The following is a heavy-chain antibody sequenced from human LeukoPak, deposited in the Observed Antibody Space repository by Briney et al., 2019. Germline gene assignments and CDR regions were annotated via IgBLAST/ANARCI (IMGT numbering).Heavy chain of an antibody. CDR1: GGSFSSGGYY. J-gene: IGHJ4*02. D-gene: IGHD3-3*01. Sequence: PSETLSLTCTVSGGSFSSGGYYWSWIRQPPGKGLEWIGEINHSGSTNYNPSLKSRVTISVDTSKNQFSLKLSSVTAADTAVYYCARRDYDFWSGYYTRDYWGQGTLVTVSS. V-gene: IGHV4-34*01. CDR2: INHSGST. CDR3: ARRDYDFWSGYYTRDY.